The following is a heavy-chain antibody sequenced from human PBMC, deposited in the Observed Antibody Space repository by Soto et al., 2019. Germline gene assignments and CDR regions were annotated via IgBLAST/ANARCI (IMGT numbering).Heavy chain of an antibody. CDR3: ARGPAFWSGYGSDYFDY. CDR1: GFTFSSYA. CDR2: ISYDGSNK. J-gene: IGHJ4*02. V-gene: IGHV3-30-3*01. Sequence: QVQLVESGGGVVQPGRSLRLSCAASGFTFSSYAMHWVRQAPGKGLEWVAVISYDGSNKYYADSVKGRFTISRDNSKNTLYLQMNSLRAEDTAVYYCARGPAFWSGYGSDYFDYWGQGTLVTVSS. D-gene: IGHD3-3*01.